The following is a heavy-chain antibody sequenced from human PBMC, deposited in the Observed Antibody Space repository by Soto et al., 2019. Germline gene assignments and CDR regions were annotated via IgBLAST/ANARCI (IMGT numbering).Heavy chain of an antibody. Sequence: EAQLVESGGGLVQPGGSLRLSCVASGFTFSNYEMHWVRQAPGKGLEYVSGISNNGAHTDYAKSVKGRFTISRDNSENTLYLQMGSLRAEDMALYYCARRGYGSRWPNVYMDVWGKGTTVTVYS. CDR1: GFTFSNYE. J-gene: IGHJ6*03. CDR3: ARRGYGSRWPNVYMDV. V-gene: IGHV3-64*01. CDR2: ISNNGAHT. D-gene: IGHD6-13*01.